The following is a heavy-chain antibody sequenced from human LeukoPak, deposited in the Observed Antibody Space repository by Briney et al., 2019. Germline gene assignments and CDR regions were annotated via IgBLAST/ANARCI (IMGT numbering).Heavy chain of an antibody. Sequence: ASVKVSCKASGYTFTGYYMHWVRQAPGQGLEWMGWINPNSGGTNYAQKFQGRVTMTRDTSISTAYMELSRLRSDDTAVYYCARARYYGSGSYSIYYYYGMDVWGQGTTVTVSS. V-gene: IGHV1-2*02. CDR3: ARARYYGSGSYSIYYYYGMDV. D-gene: IGHD3-10*01. J-gene: IGHJ6*02. CDR2: INPNSGGT. CDR1: GYTFTGYY.